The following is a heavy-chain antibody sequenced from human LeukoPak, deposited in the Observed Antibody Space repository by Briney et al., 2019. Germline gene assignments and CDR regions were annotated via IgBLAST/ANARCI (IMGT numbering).Heavy chain of an antibody. D-gene: IGHD3-10*01. V-gene: IGHV1-2*04. CDR3: ARGYYYGSGSYPPSYYGMDV. Sequence: ASVKVSCKASGYTFTGYYMHWVRQAPGQGLEWMGWINPNSGGTNYAQKFQGWVTMTTDTSTSTAYMELRSLRSDDTAVYYCARGYYYGSGSYPPSYYGMDVWGQGTTVTVSS. CDR2: INPNSGGT. J-gene: IGHJ6*02. CDR1: GYTFTGYY.